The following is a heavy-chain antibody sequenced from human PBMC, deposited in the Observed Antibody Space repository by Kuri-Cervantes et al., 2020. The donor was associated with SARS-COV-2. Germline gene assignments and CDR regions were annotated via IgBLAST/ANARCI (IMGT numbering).Heavy chain of an antibody. J-gene: IGHJ6*03. V-gene: IGHV3-30*02. Sequence: GGSLRLSCAASGFTFSSYGMHWVRQAPGKGLEWVAFIRYDGSNKYYADSVKGRFTISRDNSKNTLYLQMNSLRAEDTAVYYCARGRRIAAAGRSLKYYYYMDVWGKGTTGTDSS. CDR3: ARGRRIAAAGRSLKYYYYMDV. CDR1: GFTFSSYG. CDR2: IRYDGSNK. D-gene: IGHD6-13*01.